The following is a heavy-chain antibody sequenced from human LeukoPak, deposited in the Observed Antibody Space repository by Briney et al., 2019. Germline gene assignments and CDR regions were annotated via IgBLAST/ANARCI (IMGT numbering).Heavy chain of an antibody. CDR2: IYTSGST. D-gene: IGHD3/OR15-3a*01. Sequence: PSETLSLTCTVSGGSISSGSYYWSWIRQPAGKGLEWIGRIYTSGSTNYNPSLKSRVTVLKDMSKNQFSLNLSSVTAADTAVYYCARTNDFWTGYYEKWGQGILVTVSS. J-gene: IGHJ4*02. CDR3: ARTNDFWTGYYEK. CDR1: GGSISSGSYY. V-gene: IGHV4-61*02.